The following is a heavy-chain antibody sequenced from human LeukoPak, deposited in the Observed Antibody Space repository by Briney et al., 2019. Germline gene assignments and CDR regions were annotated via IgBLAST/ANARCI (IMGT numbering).Heavy chain of an antibody. D-gene: IGHD2-8*01. J-gene: IGHJ3*01. Sequence: KPSETLSLTCTVSGGSIRSSTDYWGWIRQPPGKELEWIAYIHYTGRMKYDPSLRSRVTISLDTSKSQFSLKVKSVTAADTAVYYCARVTSPNVSYTFDLWGQGTLVTVSS. CDR1: GGSIRSSTDY. V-gene: IGHV4-61*05. CDR3: ARVTSPNVSYTFDL. CDR2: IHYTGRM.